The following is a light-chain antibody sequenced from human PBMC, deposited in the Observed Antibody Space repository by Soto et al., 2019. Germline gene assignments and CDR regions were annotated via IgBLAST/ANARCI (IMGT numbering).Light chain of an antibody. CDR1: SSDVGGYNY. J-gene: IGLJ1*01. CDR2: EVS. Sequence: QSVLTQPASVSGSRGQSITISCTGTSSDVGGYNYVSWYQQHPGKAPKLMIYEVSNRPPGVSNRFSGSKSGNTASLTISGLQAEDEADYYCSSYTSSTTYVFGTGTKVTVL. V-gene: IGLV2-14*01. CDR3: SSYTSSTTYV.